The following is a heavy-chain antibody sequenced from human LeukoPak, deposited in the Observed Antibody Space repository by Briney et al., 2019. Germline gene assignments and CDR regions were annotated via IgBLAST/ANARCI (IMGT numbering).Heavy chain of an antibody. J-gene: IGHJ6*03. D-gene: IGHD6-13*01. CDR1: GGSISRNYW. Sequence: TLSLTCTVSGGSISRNYWSWIRQPPGKALEWLALIYWDDDKRYSPSLKSRLTITKDTSKNQVVLTMTNMDPVDTATYYCAHCSSHLYYYYYYYMDVWGKGTTVTVTS. CDR2: IYWDDDK. V-gene: IGHV2-5*08. CDR3: AHCSSHLYYYYYYYMDV.